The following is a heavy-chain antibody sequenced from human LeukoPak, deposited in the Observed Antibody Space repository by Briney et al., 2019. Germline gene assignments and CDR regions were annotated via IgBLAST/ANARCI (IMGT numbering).Heavy chain of an antibody. D-gene: IGHD2-15*01. CDR1: GGSFSGYY. V-gene: IGHV4-34*01. Sequence: SETLSLTCAVYGGSFSGYYWSWIRQPPGKGLEWIGEINHSGSTNYNPSLKSRVTISVDTSKNQFSLKLSSVTAADTAVYYCARTLGYCSGGSCYDDYWGQGTLVTVSS. CDR2: INHSGST. J-gene: IGHJ4*02. CDR3: ARTLGYCSGGSCYDDY.